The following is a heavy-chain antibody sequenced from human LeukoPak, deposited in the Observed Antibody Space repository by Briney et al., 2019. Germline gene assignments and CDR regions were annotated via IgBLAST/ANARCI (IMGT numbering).Heavy chain of an antibody. D-gene: IGHD3-22*01. CDR3: ASEHDSGGYGDY. V-gene: IGHV3-23*01. Sequence: GGSLRLFCAASGFTFSSYAMSWVRQAPGKGLEWVSAISGSGGSTYYADSVKGRFTISRDNSKNTLYLQMNSLRAEDTAVYYCASEHDSGGYGDYWGQGTLVTVSS. J-gene: IGHJ4*02. CDR1: GFTFSSYA. CDR2: ISGSGGST.